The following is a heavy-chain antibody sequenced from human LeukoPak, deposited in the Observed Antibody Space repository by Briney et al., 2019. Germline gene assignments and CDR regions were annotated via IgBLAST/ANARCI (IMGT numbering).Heavy chain of an antibody. Sequence: GGSLRLSCAASGFTFSTYSMNWVRQAPGKGLEWVSYITSGTSNIYYADSVKGRFTISRDNAKNSLYLQMNSLRAEDTGVYYCARVRGSYYMDVWGKGTTVTVSS. CDR2: ITSGTSNI. CDR3: ARVRGSYYMDV. CDR1: GFTFSTYS. V-gene: IGHV3-48*01. J-gene: IGHJ6*03.